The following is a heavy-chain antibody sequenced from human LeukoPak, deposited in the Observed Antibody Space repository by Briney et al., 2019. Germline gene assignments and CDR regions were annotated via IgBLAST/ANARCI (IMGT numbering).Heavy chain of an antibody. CDR3: AKVYSSGCYAY. CDR1: GFTFSSYA. D-gene: IGHD6-19*01. J-gene: IGHJ4*02. V-gene: IGHV3-23*01. Sequence: GGSLRLSCAASGFTFSSYAMSWVRQAPGKGLEWVSAISGSGGSTYYADSVEGRFTISRDNSKNTLYLQMNSLRAEDTAVYYCAKVYSSGCYAYWGQGTLVTVSS. CDR2: ISGSGGST.